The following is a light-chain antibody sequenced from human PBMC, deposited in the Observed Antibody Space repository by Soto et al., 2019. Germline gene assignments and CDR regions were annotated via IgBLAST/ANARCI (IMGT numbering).Light chain of an antibody. V-gene: IGLV2-14*01. CDR3: SSYTSSATWV. J-gene: IGLJ3*02. Sequence: QSALTQPASVSGSPGQSITISCTGTGSDICGYNYVSWYQQHPGKAPQLMIYEATDRPSGVSSRFSGSKSGSTASLTISGLQAEDEADYYCSSYTSSATWVFGGGTKLTVL. CDR1: GSDICGYNY. CDR2: EAT.